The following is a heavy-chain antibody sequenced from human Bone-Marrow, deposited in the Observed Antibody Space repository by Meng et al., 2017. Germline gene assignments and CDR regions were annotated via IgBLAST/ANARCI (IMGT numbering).Heavy chain of an antibody. V-gene: IGHV3-7*01. J-gene: IGHJ4*02. CDR3: ARGGQMTTVTQLGY. CDR1: GLSFRTFW. CDR2: IKQDGSAK. Sequence: GESLKISCAASGLSFRTFWMNWVRRAPGKGLEWVANIKQDGSAKYYVDSVKGRFTISRDNAKNSLYLQMNSLRAEDTAVYYCARGGQMTTVTQLGYWGLGTLVTVPS. D-gene: IGHD4-17*01.